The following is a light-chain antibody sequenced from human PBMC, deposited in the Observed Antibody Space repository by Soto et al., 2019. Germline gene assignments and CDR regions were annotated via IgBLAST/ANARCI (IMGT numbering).Light chain of an antibody. CDR1: QSLLHSNGYNC. J-gene: IGKJ1*01. V-gene: IGKV2-28*01. CDR3: MQTLESPGT. Sequence: DIVMTQSPLSLPVTPGEPASISCRSSQSLLHSNGYNCLDWYLQKPGQSPQLLIYLGSNRASGVPDRFSGSGSGTDFTLKISRVEAEDVGVYYCMQTLESPGTFGHGTKVEIK. CDR2: LGS.